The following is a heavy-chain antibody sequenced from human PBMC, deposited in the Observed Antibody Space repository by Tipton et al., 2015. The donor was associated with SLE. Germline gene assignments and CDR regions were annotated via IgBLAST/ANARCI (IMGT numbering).Heavy chain of an antibody. J-gene: IGHJ4*02. CDR1: GYSISSGYY. CDR3: ARATTDY. V-gene: IGHV4-38-2*01. Sequence: TLSLTCAVSGYSISSGYYWGWIRQPPGKGLEWIGSIYHSGSTNYNPSLKSRVTISVDTSKNQFSLKLSSVTAADTAVYYCARATTDYWGQGTLVTVSS. D-gene: IGHD4-11*01. CDR2: IYHSGST.